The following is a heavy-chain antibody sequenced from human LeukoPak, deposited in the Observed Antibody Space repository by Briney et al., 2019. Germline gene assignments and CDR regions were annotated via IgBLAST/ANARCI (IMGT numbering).Heavy chain of an antibody. Sequence: GGSLRLSCVASGFTFTDYAMSWVRQAPGKGLGWVSSICGGGFNTHYADSVKGRFSISRDTSTNTLYLEMNSLRADDSALYYCAKDNFGLVPYCFDSWGQGTLVTVSS. CDR2: ICGGGFNT. D-gene: IGHD2-21*01. V-gene: IGHV3-23*01. J-gene: IGHJ4*02. CDR1: GFTFTDYA. CDR3: AKDNFGLVPYCFDS.